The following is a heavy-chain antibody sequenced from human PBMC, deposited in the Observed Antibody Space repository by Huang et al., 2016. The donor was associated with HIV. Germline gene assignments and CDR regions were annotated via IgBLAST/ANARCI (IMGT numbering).Heavy chain of an antibody. CDR1: GGTFSSYA. V-gene: IGHV1-69*13. J-gene: IGHJ5*02. CDR2: VIPICGTA. Sequence: QVLLVQSGAEVRKPGSSVKVSCTAFGGTFSSYAISWVRQPPGQGLEWMGGVIPICGTANYTQKFQGRVTITVDESTNTGYMELTRLTSEDTAVYYCARTAYSYGFRQGYNWFDPWGQGTPVTVSS. D-gene: IGHD5-18*01. CDR3: ARTAYSYGFRQGYNWFDP.